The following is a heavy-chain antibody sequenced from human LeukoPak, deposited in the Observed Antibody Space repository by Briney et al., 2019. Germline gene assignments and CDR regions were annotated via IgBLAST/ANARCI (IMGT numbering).Heavy chain of an antibody. Sequence: SETLSLTCAVYGGSFSGYYWSWIRQPPGKGLEWIGEINHSGSTNYNPSLKSRVTISVDTSKNQFSLKLSSVTTADTAVYYCAKGAGPPWFDPWGQGTLVTVSS. D-gene: IGHD6-19*01. CDR3: AKGAGPPWFDP. J-gene: IGHJ5*02. V-gene: IGHV4-34*01. CDR2: INHSGST. CDR1: GGSFSGYY.